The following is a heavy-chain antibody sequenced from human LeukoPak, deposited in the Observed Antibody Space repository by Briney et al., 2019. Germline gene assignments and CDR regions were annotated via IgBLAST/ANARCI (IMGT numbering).Heavy chain of an antibody. CDR1: GYSISSGYY. J-gene: IGHJ4*02. D-gene: IGHD3-16*01. Sequence: SETLSLTCTVSGYSISSGYYWGWIRQPPGKGLEWIGSIYHTGSTYYNPSLKSRVTVSVDTSKNHFSLRLSSVTAADTAVYYCARDEGDYFFDYWGQGTLVTVSS. V-gene: IGHV4-38-2*02. CDR2: IYHTGST. CDR3: ARDEGDYFFDY.